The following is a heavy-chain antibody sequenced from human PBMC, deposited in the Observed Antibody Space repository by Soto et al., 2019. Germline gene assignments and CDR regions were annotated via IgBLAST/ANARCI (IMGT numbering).Heavy chain of an antibody. V-gene: IGHV3-30-3*01. J-gene: IGHJ4*02. D-gene: IGHD6-19*01. Sequence: SLRLSCAASEFTISSYAIHWVRQAPGKGLEWVAVISYDGSSKYNSDSVKGPFTISRDKSKNTVYLQMHSLTVEDTAVYYCARDAVSMDYWDRGTLVTVSS. CDR1: EFTISSYA. CDR2: ISYDGSSK. CDR3: ARDAVSMDY.